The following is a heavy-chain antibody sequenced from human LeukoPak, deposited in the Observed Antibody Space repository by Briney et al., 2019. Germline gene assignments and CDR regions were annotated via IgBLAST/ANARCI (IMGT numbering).Heavy chain of an antibody. Sequence: SETLSLTCAVSGGSISSGGYSWSWIRQPPGKGREWIGYIYHSGSTYYNPSLKSRVTISVDRSKNQFSLKLSSVTAADTAVYYCARGGYGGYNEYNWFDPWGQGTLVTVSS. D-gene: IGHD4-17*01. V-gene: IGHV4-30-2*01. CDR3: ARGGYGGYNEYNWFDP. CDR1: GGSISSGGYS. CDR2: IYHSGST. J-gene: IGHJ5*02.